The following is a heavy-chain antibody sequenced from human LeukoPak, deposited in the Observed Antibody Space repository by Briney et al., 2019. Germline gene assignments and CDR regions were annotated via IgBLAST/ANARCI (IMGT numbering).Heavy chain of an antibody. CDR2: FDPEDGET. D-gene: IGHD1-26*01. CDR1: GYTLTELS. Sequence: ASVTVSCTVSGYTLTELSMHWVRQAPGKGLEWMGGFDPEDGETIYAQKFQGRVTMTEDTSTDTAYMELSSLRSEDTAVYYCATEEAWGGSYNAFDIWGQGTMVTVSS. CDR3: ATEEAWGGSYNAFDI. V-gene: IGHV1-24*01. J-gene: IGHJ3*02.